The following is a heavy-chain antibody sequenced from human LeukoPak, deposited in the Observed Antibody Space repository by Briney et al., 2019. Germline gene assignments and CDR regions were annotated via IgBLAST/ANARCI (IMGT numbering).Heavy chain of an antibody. Sequence: SVKVSCKASGYTFTSYGISWVRQAPGQGLEWMGGIIPIFGTPHYAQKFQDRVTITADASTSTAYMELSSLRSEDTAVYYCARIRDGYNDAYDIWGQGTMVTVPS. CDR2: IIPIFGTP. CDR3: ARIRDGYNDAYDI. V-gene: IGHV1-69*13. CDR1: GYTFTSYG. J-gene: IGHJ3*02. D-gene: IGHD5-24*01.